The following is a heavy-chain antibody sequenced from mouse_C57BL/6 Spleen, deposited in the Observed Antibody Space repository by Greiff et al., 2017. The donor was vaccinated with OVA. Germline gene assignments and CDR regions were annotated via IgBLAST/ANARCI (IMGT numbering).Heavy chain of an antibody. D-gene: IGHD3-3*01. Sequence: QVQLKESGPELVKPGASVKISCKASGYAFSSSWMNWVKQRPGKGLEWIGRIYPGDGDTNYNGKFKGKATLTADKSSSTAYMQLSSLTSEDSAVYFCARGDSFGFAYWGQGTLVTVSA. CDR2: IYPGDGDT. CDR3: ARGDSFGFAY. V-gene: IGHV1-82*01. CDR1: GYAFSSSW. J-gene: IGHJ3*01.